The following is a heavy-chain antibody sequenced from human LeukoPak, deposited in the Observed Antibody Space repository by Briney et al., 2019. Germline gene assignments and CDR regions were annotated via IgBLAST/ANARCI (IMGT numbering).Heavy chain of an antibody. J-gene: IGHJ4*02. V-gene: IGHV1-24*01. CDR3: ASGYYDSSGYYYAPMLLRY. CDR1: GYTLTELS. CDR2: FDPEDGET. D-gene: IGHD3-22*01. Sequence: ASVKVSCKVSGYTLTELSMHWVRQAPGKGLEWMGGFDPEDGETIYAQKLQGRVTMTTDTSTSTAYMELRSLRSDDTAVYYCASGYYDSSGYYYAPMLLRYWGQGTLVTVSS.